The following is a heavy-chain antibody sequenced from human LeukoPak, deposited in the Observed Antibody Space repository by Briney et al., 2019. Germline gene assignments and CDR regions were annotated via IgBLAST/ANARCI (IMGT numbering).Heavy chain of an antibody. Sequence: GGSLRLSCAASGFTFSSYGMHWVRQAPGKGLEWVAVIWYDGSNKYYADSVKGRFTISRDNSKNTLYLQMNSLRAEDTAVYYCARDVGYYDYYDSSGYLDYWGQGTLVTVSS. CDR3: ARDVGYYDYYDSSGYLDY. CDR2: IWYDGSNK. V-gene: IGHV3-33*01. J-gene: IGHJ4*02. CDR1: GFTFSSYG. D-gene: IGHD3-22*01.